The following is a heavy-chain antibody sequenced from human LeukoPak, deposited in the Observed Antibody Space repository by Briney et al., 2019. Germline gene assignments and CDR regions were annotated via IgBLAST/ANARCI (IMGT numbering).Heavy chain of an antibody. Sequence: PGGSLGLSCAASGFTFSSYSMNWVRQAPGKGLEWVSSISSSSSYIYYADSVKGRFTISRDNAKNSLYLQMNSLRAEDTAVYYCARDRGYSGFMDVWGQGTTVTVSS. CDR1: GFTFSSYS. J-gene: IGHJ6*02. CDR2: ISSSSSYI. D-gene: IGHD5-12*01. V-gene: IGHV3-21*01. CDR3: ARDRGYSGFMDV.